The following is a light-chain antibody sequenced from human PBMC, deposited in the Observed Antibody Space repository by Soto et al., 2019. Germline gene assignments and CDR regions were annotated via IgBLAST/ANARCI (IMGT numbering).Light chain of an antibody. CDR1: QNVNSNY. CDR2: DAS. V-gene: IGKV3-20*01. Sequence: IVLTQCPGTLSLSPVERASLWCRASQNVNSNYLAWYQQKPGQAPRLLIYDASSRATGIPDRFGGSGSGTDFTLTISRLEPEDFAMYYCQKYGGSPQTFGRGTKVDIK. CDR3: QKYGGSPQT. J-gene: IGKJ1*01.